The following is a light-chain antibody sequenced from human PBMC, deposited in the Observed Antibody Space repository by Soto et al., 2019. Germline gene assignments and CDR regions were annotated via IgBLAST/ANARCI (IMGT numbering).Light chain of an antibody. CDR1: QSISSN. CDR2: HAS. V-gene: IGKV3-15*01. CDR3: QQYNNSPPSFT. Sequence: EIVMTQPPGTLSVSPGERATLSCRASQSISSNLAWYQQKPGQAPRLLIYHASIRPTGVPDRFSGSGSGTDFTLTISSLQPEDSAVYFCQQYNNSPPSFTFGPGTRVDFK. J-gene: IGKJ3*01.